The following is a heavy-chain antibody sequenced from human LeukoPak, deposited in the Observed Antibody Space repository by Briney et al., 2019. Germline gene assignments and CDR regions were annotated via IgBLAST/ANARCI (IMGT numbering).Heavy chain of an antibody. V-gene: IGHV3-23*01. CDR3: AKDLRRGIQLWLDY. Sequence: PGGSLRLSCAASGFTFSNYAMSWVRQAPGKGLEWVSAISGSGGSTYYADSVKGRFTISRDNSKNTLYLQMNSLRAEDTAVYYCAKDLRRGIQLWLDYWGQGTLVTVSS. CDR1: GFTFSNYA. CDR2: ISGSGGST. D-gene: IGHD5-18*01. J-gene: IGHJ4*02.